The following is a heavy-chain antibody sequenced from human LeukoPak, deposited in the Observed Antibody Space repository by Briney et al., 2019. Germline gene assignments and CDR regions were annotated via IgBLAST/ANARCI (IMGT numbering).Heavy chain of an antibody. CDR3: ARPLKGNWFDP. CDR1: GYTFTDYY. CDR2: INPNSGDT. J-gene: IGHJ5*02. Sequence: GASVKVSCKASGYTFTDYYLHWVRQAPGQGLEWMGWINPNSGDTNYAQQFQGRVTMTRDTSISTAYMELSRLRSDDTAVYYCARPLKGNWFDPWGQGTLATVSS. V-gene: IGHV1-2*02. D-gene: IGHD4/OR15-4a*01.